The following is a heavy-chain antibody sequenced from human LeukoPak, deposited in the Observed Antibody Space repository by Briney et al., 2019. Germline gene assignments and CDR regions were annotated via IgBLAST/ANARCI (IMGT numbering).Heavy chain of an antibody. V-gene: IGHV3-48*02. J-gene: IGHJ3*02. CDR2: ISSSSSTI. CDR3: ARVGLVRFLEWPDAFDI. CDR1: GFTFSSYS. Sequence: PGGSLGLSCAASGFTFSSYSMNWVRQAPGKGLEWVSYISSSSSTIYYADSVKGRFTISRDNAKNSLYLQMNSLRDEDTAVYYCARVGLVRFLEWPDAFDIWGQGTMVTVSS. D-gene: IGHD3-3*01.